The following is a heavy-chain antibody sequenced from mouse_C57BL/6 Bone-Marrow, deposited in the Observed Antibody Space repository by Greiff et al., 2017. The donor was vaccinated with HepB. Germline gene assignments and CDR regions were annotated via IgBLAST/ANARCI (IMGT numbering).Heavy chain of an antibody. J-gene: IGHJ2*01. CDR1: GYSFTGYY. D-gene: IGHD1-1*01. CDR2: INPSTVGT. CDR3: ARSTVVAPFDY. Sequence: LVGSEPERVKPGASVKISCKASGYSFTGYYMTWVKQSPEKSLEWIGEINPSTVGTTYNQKFKAKATLTVDKSSSTAYMQLKSLTSEDSAVYYCARSTVVAPFDYWGQGTTLTVSS. V-gene: IGHV1-42*01.